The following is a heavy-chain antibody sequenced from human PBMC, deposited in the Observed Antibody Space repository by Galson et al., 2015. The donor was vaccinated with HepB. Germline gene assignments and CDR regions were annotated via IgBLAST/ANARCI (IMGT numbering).Heavy chain of an antibody. V-gene: IGHV3-33*01. CDR3: ARVRTTGGLMRGAFDI. CDR2: IWYDGSNK. Sequence: SLRLSCAASGFTFSSYGMHWVRQAPGKGLEWVAVIWYDGSNKYYADSVKGRFTISRDNSKNTLYLQMNSLRAEDTAVYYCARVRTTGGLMRGAFDIWGQGTMVTVSS. J-gene: IGHJ3*02. CDR1: GFTFSSYG. D-gene: IGHD1-1*01.